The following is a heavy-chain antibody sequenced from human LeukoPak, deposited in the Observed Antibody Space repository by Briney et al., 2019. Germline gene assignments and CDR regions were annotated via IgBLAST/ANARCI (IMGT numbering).Heavy chain of an antibody. CDR2: IIPIFGTA. CDR1: GGTFSSYA. J-gene: IGHJ4*02. V-gene: IGHV1-69*13. CDR3: ARPKSGNDSYYFDY. Sequence: SVKVSCTASGGTFSSYAISWVRQAPGQGLEWMGGIIPIFGTANYAQKFQGRVTITADESTSTAYMELSSLRSEDTAVYYCARPKSGNDSYYFDYWGQGTLVTVSS. D-gene: IGHD5-12*01.